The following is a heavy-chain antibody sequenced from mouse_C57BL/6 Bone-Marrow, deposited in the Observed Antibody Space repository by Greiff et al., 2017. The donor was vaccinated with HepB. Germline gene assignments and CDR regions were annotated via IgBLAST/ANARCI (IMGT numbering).Heavy chain of an antibody. V-gene: IGHV14-2*01. CDR3: ARITTVVDY. D-gene: IGHD1-1*01. CDR1: GFNINAYY. J-gene: IGHJ2*01. Sequence: VHVKQSGAELVQPGASVKLSCTASGFNINAYYMHWVKQRTEQGLEWIGRIAPEDGETKYAPKFQGKATITADTSSNTAYLQLSSLTSEDTAVYYCARITTVVDYWGQGTTLTVSS. CDR2: IAPEDGET.